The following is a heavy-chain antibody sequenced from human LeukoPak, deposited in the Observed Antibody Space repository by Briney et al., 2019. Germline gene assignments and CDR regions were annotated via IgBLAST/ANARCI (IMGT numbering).Heavy chain of an antibody. CDR2: ISSGSNIT. Sequence: GGSLRLSCAASGFTFSSYSMNWVRQAPGKGLEWVSYISSGSNITYYADSVKGRFTISRDNAKNSLYLQMNSLGDEDTAVYYCARDRVGIVVVPAATDYFDYWGQGTLVTVSS. CDR3: ARDRVGIVVVPAATDYFDY. CDR1: GFTFSSYS. J-gene: IGHJ4*02. D-gene: IGHD2-2*01. V-gene: IGHV3-48*02.